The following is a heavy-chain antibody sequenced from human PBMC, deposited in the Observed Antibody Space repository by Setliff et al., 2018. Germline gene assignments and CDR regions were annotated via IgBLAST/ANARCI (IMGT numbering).Heavy chain of an antibody. Sequence: PSETLSLTCSVSGDSISSSSYYWGWIRQPPGKGLEWIGSMYYSGSTYYNPSLKSRVTISVDTSKNQFSLKLSSVTAADTAVYYCASHHDYGGAFDIWGQGTMVTVSS. J-gene: IGHJ3*02. D-gene: IGHD4-17*01. V-gene: IGHV4-39*07. CDR3: ASHHDYGGAFDI. CDR1: GDSISSSSYY. CDR2: MYYSGST.